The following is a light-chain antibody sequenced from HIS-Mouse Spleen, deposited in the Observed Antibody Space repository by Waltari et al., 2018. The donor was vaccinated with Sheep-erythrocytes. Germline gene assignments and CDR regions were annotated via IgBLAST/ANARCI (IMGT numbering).Light chain of an antibody. Sequence: DPVMTQSPLSLPVTPGEPASIPCRSSQSLQHSNGYNYLDWYLQKPGQSPQLLIYLGSNRASGVPDRFSVSGSGTDFTLKISRVEAEDVGVYYCMQALQTPLTFGGGTKVEIK. CDR1: QSLQHSNGYNY. CDR2: LGS. J-gene: IGKJ4*01. CDR3: MQALQTPLT. V-gene: IGKV2-28*01.